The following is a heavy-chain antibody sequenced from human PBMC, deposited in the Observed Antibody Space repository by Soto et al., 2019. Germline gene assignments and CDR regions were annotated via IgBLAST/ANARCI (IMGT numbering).Heavy chain of an antibody. Sequence: SETLSLTCNVSGGSIDRSNYYWDWLRQPPGKGLEWIGTTYYNGNAYYNPSLKSQVSMSVDTSKNQYSLKLVSVTAADTVVYYCARHFVAVVIKGWGYWGQGTLVTVPQ. J-gene: IGHJ4*02. CDR2: TYYNGNA. CDR1: GGSIDRSNYY. CDR3: ARHFVAVVIKGWGY. D-gene: IGHD3-10*01. V-gene: IGHV4-39*01.